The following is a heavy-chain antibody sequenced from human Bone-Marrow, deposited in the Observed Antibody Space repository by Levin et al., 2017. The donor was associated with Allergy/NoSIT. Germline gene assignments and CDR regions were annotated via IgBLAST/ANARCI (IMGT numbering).Heavy chain of an antibody. Sequence: ESLKISCAVYGGSFSGYYWSWIRQPPGKGLEWIGEINHSGSTNYNPAPKSRVTISVETSKNQFSLKLSSVTAADTAVYYCARGLGGWYWFYCDYWGQGTLVTVSS. CDR3: ARGLGGWYWFYCDY. J-gene: IGHJ4*02. V-gene: IGHV4-34*01. D-gene: IGHD6-19*01. CDR1: GGSFSGYY. CDR2: INHSGST.